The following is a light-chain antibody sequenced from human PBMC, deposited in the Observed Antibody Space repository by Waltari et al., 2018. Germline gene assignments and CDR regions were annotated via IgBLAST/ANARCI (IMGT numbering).Light chain of an antibody. CDR1: SSDVGGYNY. Sequence: QSALTQPPSASGSPGQSVTISCTGTSSDVGGYNYVSWYQQHPGKAPKLMIYEVSNGPSGVPYRFSGSKSGNTAYLTGSGLQAEDEADYYCSSYAGSNNVFGTGTKVTVL. V-gene: IGLV2-8*01. CDR3: SSYAGSNNV. J-gene: IGLJ1*01. CDR2: EVS.